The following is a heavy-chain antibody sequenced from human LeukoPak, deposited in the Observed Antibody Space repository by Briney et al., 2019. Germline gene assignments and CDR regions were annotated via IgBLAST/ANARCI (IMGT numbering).Heavy chain of an antibody. Sequence: ASVKVSCKASGYTFTSYGISWVRQAPGQGLEWMGWISAYNDNTNYAQRLQGRVTMTTETSTSTAYMELRSLRSDDTAVYYCARDPGYNYGSDYWGQGTLVTVSS. CDR3: ARDPGYNYGSDY. CDR1: GYTFTSYG. J-gene: IGHJ4*02. CDR2: ISAYNDNT. V-gene: IGHV1-18*01. D-gene: IGHD5-18*01.